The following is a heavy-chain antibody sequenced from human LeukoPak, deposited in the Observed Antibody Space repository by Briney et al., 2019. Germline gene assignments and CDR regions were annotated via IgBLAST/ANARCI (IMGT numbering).Heavy chain of an antibody. Sequence: ASVKVSCKASGYTFIGYYMHWVRRAPGQGLEWMGWINPNSGDTDYAQKFQGRVTMTRDTSISTAYLELSRLTSDDTAVYYCAMPKQLVLFDYWGQGTLVTVSS. V-gene: IGHV1-2*02. CDR2: INPNSGDT. J-gene: IGHJ4*02. D-gene: IGHD6-13*01. CDR3: AMPKQLVLFDY. CDR1: GYTFIGYY.